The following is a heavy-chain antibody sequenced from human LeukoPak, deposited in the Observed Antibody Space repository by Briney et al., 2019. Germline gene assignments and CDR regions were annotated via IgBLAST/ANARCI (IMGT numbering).Heavy chain of an antibody. D-gene: IGHD7-27*01. J-gene: IGHJ4*02. CDR2: INQGGSEI. CDR3: ARATHWGLGF. V-gene: IGHV3-7*01. Sequence: GSLRLSCAASGFNYRSYWMNWVRQAPGEGLEWVANINQGGSEIYYVDSVKGRFTISRDNAKNSLYLEMNSLRVEDTAVYYCARATHWGLGFWGLGTRVTVSS. CDR1: GFNYRSYW.